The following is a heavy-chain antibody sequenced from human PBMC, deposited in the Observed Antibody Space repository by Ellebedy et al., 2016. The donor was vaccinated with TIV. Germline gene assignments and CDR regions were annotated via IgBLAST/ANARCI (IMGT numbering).Heavy chain of an antibody. V-gene: IGHV5-51*01. CDR3: ARRWPFCGGDCYAYY. J-gene: IGHJ4*02. Sequence: GESLKISCKTSGFTFSNYWIGWVRQMPGKGMEWMGIIDLGDSETKYSPSFQGQVTMSADKSTSTAYLQWSSLRTSDTAIYYCARRWPFCGGDCYAYYWGQGTLVTVSP. D-gene: IGHD2-21*02. CDR2: IDLGDSET. CDR1: GFTFSNYW.